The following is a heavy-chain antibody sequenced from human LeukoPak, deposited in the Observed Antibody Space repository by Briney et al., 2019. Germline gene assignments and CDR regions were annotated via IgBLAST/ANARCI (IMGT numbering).Heavy chain of an antibody. Sequence: SETLSLTCAVYGGSFSGYYWSWIRQPPGKGLEWIGEINHSGSTNYNPSLKGRVTISVDTSKNQFSLKLSSVTAADTAVYYCAAWGITMVRGVVGGLNYWGQGTLVTVSS. D-gene: IGHD3-10*01. V-gene: IGHV4-34*01. CDR2: INHSGST. CDR1: GGSFSGYY. J-gene: IGHJ4*02. CDR3: AAWGITMVRGVVGGLNY.